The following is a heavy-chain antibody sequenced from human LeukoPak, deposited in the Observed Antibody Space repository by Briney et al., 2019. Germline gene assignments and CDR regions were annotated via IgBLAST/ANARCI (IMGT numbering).Heavy chain of an antibody. V-gene: IGHV4-30-4*01. D-gene: IGHD5-12*01. J-gene: IGHJ4*02. CDR2: IYYSGST. CDR1: GGSISSGDYY. CDR3: ARAGRRGLRSKGGYYFDY. Sequence: PSQTRSLTCTVSGGSISSGDYYWSWIRQPPVNGLERIGYIYYSGSTYYNPSLKSRVTISVDTSKNQFSLKLSSVTAADTAVYYCARAGRRGLRSKGGYYFDYWGQGTLVTVSS.